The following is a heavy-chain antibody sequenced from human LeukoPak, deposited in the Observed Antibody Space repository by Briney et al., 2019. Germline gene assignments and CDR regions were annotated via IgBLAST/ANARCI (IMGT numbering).Heavy chain of an antibody. CDR2: IRGSSDVI. CDR1: GFTFSSHA. V-gene: IGHV3-23*01. Sequence: GGSLRLSCAASGFTFSSHAMSWVRQAPGKGLEWISLIRGSSDVIEYADSVRGRFTISRDNSKNTVSLQMNNLRAEDTVVYYCAKGQSASSTFDSWGQGTLVTVSS. CDR3: AKGQSASSTFDS. J-gene: IGHJ4*02.